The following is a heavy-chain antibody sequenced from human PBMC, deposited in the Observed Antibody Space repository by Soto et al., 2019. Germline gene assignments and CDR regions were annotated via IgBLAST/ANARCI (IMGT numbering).Heavy chain of an antibody. CDR3: AADLGLGDYDILTGYPDY. V-gene: IGHV1-58*01. Sequence: SVKVSCKASGFTFTSSAVQWVRQARGQRLEWIGWIVVGSGNTNYAQKFQERVTITRDMSTSTAYMELSSLRSEDTAVYYCAADLGLGDYDILTGYPDYWGQGTLVTVSS. CDR1: GFTFTSSA. J-gene: IGHJ4*02. CDR2: IVVGSGNT. D-gene: IGHD3-9*01.